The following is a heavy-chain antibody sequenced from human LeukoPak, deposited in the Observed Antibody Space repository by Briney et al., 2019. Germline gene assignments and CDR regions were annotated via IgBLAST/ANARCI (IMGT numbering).Heavy chain of an antibody. CDR2: INTNTGNP. J-gene: IGHJ4*02. CDR1: GYTFTSYA. CDR3: ARDLRIAGATSSDY. Sequence: ASVKVSCKASGYTFTSYAMNWVRQAPGQGLEWMGWINTNTGNPTYAQGFTGRFVFSLDTSVSTAYLQISSLKAEDTAVYYCARDLRIAGATSSDYWGQGTLVTVSS. V-gene: IGHV7-4-1*02. D-gene: IGHD1-26*01.